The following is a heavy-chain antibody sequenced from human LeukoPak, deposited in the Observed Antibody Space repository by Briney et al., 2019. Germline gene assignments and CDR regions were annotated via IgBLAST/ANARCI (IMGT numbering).Heavy chain of an antibody. Sequence: ASVKVSCNASGSPFTSYGISWVRQAPGQGLEWMGWISAYNGNTNYAQKLQGRVTMTTDTSTSTAYMELRSLRSDDTAVYYCARRGITMVRGVIITLDNWFDPWGQGTLVTVSS. V-gene: IGHV1-18*01. CDR3: ARRGITMVRGVIITLDNWFDP. CDR1: GSPFTSYG. CDR2: ISAYNGNT. D-gene: IGHD3-10*01. J-gene: IGHJ5*02.